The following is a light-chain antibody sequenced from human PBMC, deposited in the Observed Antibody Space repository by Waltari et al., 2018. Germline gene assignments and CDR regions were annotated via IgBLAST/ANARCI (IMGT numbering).Light chain of an antibody. Sequence: QSALTQPASVSGSPGQSITIPCTGTSSYVGSYNLLSWYQQHPGKAPKLMIYEGSKRPSGVSNRFSGSKSGNTASLTISGLQAEDEADYYCCSYAGSSTYVFGTGTKVTVL. CDR2: EGS. CDR3: CSYAGSSTYV. V-gene: IGLV2-23*01. J-gene: IGLJ1*01. CDR1: SSYVGSYNL.